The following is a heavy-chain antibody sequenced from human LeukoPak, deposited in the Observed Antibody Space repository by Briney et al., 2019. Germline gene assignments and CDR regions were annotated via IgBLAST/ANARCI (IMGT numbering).Heavy chain of an antibody. V-gene: IGHV4-39*02. CDR2: IYYSGTT. J-gene: IGHJ4*02. Sequence: PSETLSLTCAVSGDAINNGIHFWGWIRQPPGRGPEWIATIYYSGTTFYNPPLRSRVTISVDTSNNHFSVIVSSVTAADTGVYYGAWHTTRDDQWTFDYWGQGALVTVSS. D-gene: IGHD1-26*01. CDR1: GDAINNGIHF. CDR3: AWHTTRDDQWTFDY.